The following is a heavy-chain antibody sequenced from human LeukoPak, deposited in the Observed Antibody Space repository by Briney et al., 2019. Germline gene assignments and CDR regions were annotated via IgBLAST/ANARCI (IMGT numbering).Heavy chain of an antibody. J-gene: IGHJ4*02. CDR2: ISYNGGYI. CDR3: ARVSGDY. Sequence: GGSLRLSCTASGFSFRTYNLHWVRQAPGKGLEWVAVISYNGGYIHYEDSVKGRFTISRDNSRNTVFLQMNRLRPEDTAVYYCARVSGDYWGQGTLVTVSS. CDR1: GFSFRTYN. V-gene: IGHV3-30*03.